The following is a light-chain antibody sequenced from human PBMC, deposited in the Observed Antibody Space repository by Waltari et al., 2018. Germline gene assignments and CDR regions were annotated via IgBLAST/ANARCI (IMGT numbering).Light chain of an antibody. CDR2: SNN. CDR1: SSNIGSNT. CDR3: AAWDDSLNGLWV. Sequence: QSVLTQPPSASGTPGQRVTISCSGSSSNIGSNTVNWYQQLPGTAPKLLIYSNNQRPSGAADPVAGSKSGTSASLSISGLQSEDEADYYCAAWDDSLNGLWVFGGGTKLTVL. J-gene: IGLJ3*02. V-gene: IGLV1-44*01.